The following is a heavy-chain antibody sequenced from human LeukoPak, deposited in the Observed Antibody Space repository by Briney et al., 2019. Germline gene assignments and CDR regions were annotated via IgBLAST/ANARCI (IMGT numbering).Heavy chain of an antibody. D-gene: IGHD1-1*01. CDR2: INHSGST. CDR3: ARGPGYNWNDGFFDY. CDR1: GGSFSGYY. J-gene: IGHJ4*02. V-gene: IGHV4-34*01. Sequence: PSETLSLTCAVYGGSFSGYYWSGIRQPPGKGLEWIGEINHSGSTNYNPSLKSRVTISVDTSKNQFSLKLSSVTAADTAVYYCARGPGYNWNDGFFDYWGQGTLVTVSS.